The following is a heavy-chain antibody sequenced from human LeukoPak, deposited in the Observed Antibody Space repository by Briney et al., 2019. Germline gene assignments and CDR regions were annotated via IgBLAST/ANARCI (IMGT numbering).Heavy chain of an antibody. CDR2: ISSSSYI. Sequence: GGSLRLSCAASGFTFSSYIMNWVRQAPGKGLEWVSSISSSSYIYYADSVKGRFTISRDNAKNSLYLQMNSLRAEDTAVYYCARDGRYRYSGYGSGGSYDYWGQGTLVTVSS. V-gene: IGHV3-21*01. CDR3: ARDGRYRYSGYGSGGSYDY. D-gene: IGHD5-12*01. CDR1: GFTFSSYI. J-gene: IGHJ4*02.